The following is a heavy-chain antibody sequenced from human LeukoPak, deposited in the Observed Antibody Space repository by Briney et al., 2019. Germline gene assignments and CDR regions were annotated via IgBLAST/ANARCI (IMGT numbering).Heavy chain of an antibody. J-gene: IGHJ3*02. CDR3: ARAYLHDAFDI. Sequence: GGSLRLSCAASGFTFSSYGMHWVRQAPGKGLEWVAVISYDGSNKYYADSVKGRFTISRDNSKNTLYLQMNSLRAEDTAVYYCARAYLHDAFDIWGQGTMVTVSS. D-gene: IGHD3-10*01. CDR1: GFTFSSYG. CDR2: ISYDGSNK. V-gene: IGHV3-30*03.